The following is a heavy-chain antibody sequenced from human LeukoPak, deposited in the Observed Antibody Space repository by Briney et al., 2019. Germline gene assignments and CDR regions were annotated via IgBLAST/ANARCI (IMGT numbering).Heavy chain of an antibody. CDR3: TTPWDYVWGSYRSVY. CDR1: GFTFSNAW. J-gene: IGHJ4*02. CDR2: IKSKTDGGTT. V-gene: IGHV3-15*01. Sequence: GGSLRLSCAASGFTFSNAWMSWVRQAPGKGLEWVGRIKSKTDGGTTDYAAPVKGRFTISRDDSKNTLYLQMNSLKTEDTAVYYCTTPWDYVWGSYRSVYWGRGTLVTVSS. D-gene: IGHD3-16*02.